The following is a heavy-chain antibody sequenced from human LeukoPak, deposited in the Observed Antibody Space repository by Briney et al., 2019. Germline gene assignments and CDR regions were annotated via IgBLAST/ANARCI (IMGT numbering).Heavy chain of an antibody. V-gene: IGHV4-4*07. D-gene: IGHD3-22*01. CDR1: GDSINNYY. CDR3: AGLYYYDSSGFFYYFDY. CDR2: VYSDGNT. J-gene: IGHJ4*02. Sequence: PSETLSLTCTVSGDSINNYYWNWIRQPAGKGLEWIGRVYSDGNTNYNPSLKSRVTMSVDTSKSQVSLKLTSVTAADTAWYYCAGLYYYDSSGFFYYFDYWGQGALVTVSS.